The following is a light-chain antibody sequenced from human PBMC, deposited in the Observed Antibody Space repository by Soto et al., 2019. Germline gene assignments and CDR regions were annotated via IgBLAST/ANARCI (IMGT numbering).Light chain of an antibody. V-gene: IGKV3-11*01. J-gene: IGKJ5*01. CDR1: QRGGSY. Sequence: EIVLTQFPATLSLSPGERATLSCRSRQRGGSYLAWYQQKPGQAPRLLIYDASNRATGIPARFSGSGSGTDFTLTISSLEPEDFEVYYCQQRITFGQGTRLEIK. CDR2: DAS. CDR3: QQRIT.